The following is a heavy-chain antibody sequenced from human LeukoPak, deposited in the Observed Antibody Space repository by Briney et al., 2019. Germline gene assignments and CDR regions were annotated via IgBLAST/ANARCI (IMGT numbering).Heavy chain of an antibody. CDR2: IIPIFGTA. V-gene: IGHV1-69*13. D-gene: IGHD5-18*01. CDR1: GGTFSSYA. CDR3: ARFQGYTYYYGMDV. J-gene: IGHJ6*02. Sequence: GSSVKVSCKASGGTFSSYAISWVRQAPGQGLEWMGGIIPIFGTANYAQEFQGRVTITADESTSTAYMELSSLRSEDTAVYYCARFQGYTYYYGMDVWGQGTTVTVSS.